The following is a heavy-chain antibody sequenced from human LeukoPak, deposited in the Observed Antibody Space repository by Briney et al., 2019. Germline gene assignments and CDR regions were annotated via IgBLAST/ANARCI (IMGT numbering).Heavy chain of an antibody. Sequence: SETLSLTCAVYGGSFSGYYWSWIRQPPGKGLEWIGEINHSGSTNYNPSLKSRFTISVDKSKNQFSLKLSSVTAADTAVYYCARAHYYDSNYFDYWGQGTLVTVSS. D-gene: IGHD3-22*01. CDR1: GGSFSGYY. CDR3: ARAHYYDSNYFDY. V-gene: IGHV4-34*01. J-gene: IGHJ4*02. CDR2: INHSGST.